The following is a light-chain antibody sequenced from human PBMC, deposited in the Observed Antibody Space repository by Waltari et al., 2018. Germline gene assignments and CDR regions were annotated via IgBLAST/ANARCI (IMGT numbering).Light chain of an antibody. CDR1: ALLRQY. Sequence: SYSLTQLPSMSVSTQQTAMITCSGKALLRQYSFWYQQRSGQAPVLVIYKDTERPSGIPERFSGSSSGTRVTLTISGVQAQDEADYYCQSTDNSGTYVVFGGGTKLTVL. V-gene: IGLV3-25*03. CDR2: KDT. J-gene: IGLJ2*01. CDR3: QSTDNSGTYVV.